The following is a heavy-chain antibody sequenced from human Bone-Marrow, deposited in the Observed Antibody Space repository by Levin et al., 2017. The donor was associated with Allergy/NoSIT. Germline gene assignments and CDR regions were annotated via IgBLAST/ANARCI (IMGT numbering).Heavy chain of an antibody. CDR3: ARGGGDSSSSQDFDY. D-gene: IGHD6-6*01. J-gene: IGHJ4*02. V-gene: IGHV4-59*01. CDR2: VHYSGST. Sequence: SQTLSLTCTVSGASISSYYWDWIRQPPGKGLEWIGYVHYSGSTSYNPSLQSRVSMSVDTSKNQFSLKLISLTAADTAVYYCARGGGDSSSSQDFDYWGQGTLVTVSS. CDR1: GASISSYY.